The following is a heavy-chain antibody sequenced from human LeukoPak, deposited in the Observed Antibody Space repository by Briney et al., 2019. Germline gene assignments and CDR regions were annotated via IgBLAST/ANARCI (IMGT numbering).Heavy chain of an antibody. D-gene: IGHD3-10*01. J-gene: IGHJ4*02. CDR1: GYTFTSYA. CDR2: INPNSGGT. V-gene: IGHV1-2*02. CDR3: ARDLSFYGSGSYFYDY. Sequence: GASVKVSCKASGYTFTSYAIHWVRQAPGQGLEWMGWINPNSGGTNYAQKFQGRVTMTRDTSISTAYMELSRLRSDDTAVYYCARDLSFYGSGSYFYDYWGQGTLVTVSS.